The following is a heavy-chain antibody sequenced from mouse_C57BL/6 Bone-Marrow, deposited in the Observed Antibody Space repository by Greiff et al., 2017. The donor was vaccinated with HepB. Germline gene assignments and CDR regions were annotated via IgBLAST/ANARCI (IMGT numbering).Heavy chain of an antibody. V-gene: IGHV1-72*01. CDR1: GYTFTSYW. Sequence: QVQLQQPGAELVKPGASVKLSCKASGYTFTSYWMHWVKQRPGRGLEWIGRIDPNSGGTKYNEKFKSKATLTVDKPSSTAYMQLSSLTSEDSAVYDCARGWLPLYYYAMDYWGQGTSVTVSS. D-gene: IGHD2-3*01. J-gene: IGHJ4*01. CDR2: IDPNSGGT. CDR3: ARGWLPLYYYAMDY.